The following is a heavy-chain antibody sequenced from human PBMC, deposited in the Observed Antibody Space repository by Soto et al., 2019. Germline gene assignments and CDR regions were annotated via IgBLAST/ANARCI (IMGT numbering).Heavy chain of an antibody. V-gene: IGHV1-69*13. CDR1: GGTFSSYA. CDR3: ARQDGYNTDYYYGMDV. CDR2: IIPIFGTA. J-gene: IGHJ6*02. Sequence: SVKVSCKASGGTFSSYAISWVRQAPGQGLEWMGGIIPIFGTANYAQKFQGRVTITADESTSTAYMELSSLRSEDTAVYYCARQDGYNTDYYYGMDVWGQGTRVTVSS. D-gene: IGHD5-12*01.